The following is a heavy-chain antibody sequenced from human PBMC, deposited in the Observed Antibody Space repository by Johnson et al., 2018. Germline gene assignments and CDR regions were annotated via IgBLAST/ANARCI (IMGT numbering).Heavy chain of an antibody. D-gene: IGHD1-14*01. CDR1: ALTLSDYA. J-gene: IGHJ3*02. V-gene: IGHV3-30-3*01. CDR2: ISYDGSSR. CDR3: ATDTQFEPTYAFDI. Sequence: HVQLVESGGGVVQPGRSLRLSCAASALTLSDYAMHWVRQAPGKGLDWMAVISYDGSSRYYADSVRGRFTISRDNSKNTLYLQMKSLRTEDSAIYYCATDTQFEPTYAFDIWAQGTMVTVSS.